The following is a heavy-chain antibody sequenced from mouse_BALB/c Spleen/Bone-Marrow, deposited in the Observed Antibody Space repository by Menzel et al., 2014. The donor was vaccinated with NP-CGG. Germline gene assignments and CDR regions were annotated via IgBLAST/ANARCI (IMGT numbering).Heavy chain of an antibody. D-gene: IGHD2-4*01. CDR1: GFTFSNYG. CDR3: ARRSDYDYFDY. J-gene: IGHJ2*01. V-gene: IGHV5-6*02. CDR2: INSGGRYA. Sequence: EVKLMESGRDLVKPGGSLKLSCAASGFTFSNYGISWVRQTPDKRLEWVATINSGGRYAFYPDSVKGRFTISRDNAKNTLYLQMSSLKSEDTAMYYCARRSDYDYFDYWGQGTTLTVSS.